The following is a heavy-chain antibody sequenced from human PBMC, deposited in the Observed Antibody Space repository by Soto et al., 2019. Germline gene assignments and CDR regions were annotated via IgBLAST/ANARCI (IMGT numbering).Heavy chain of an antibody. CDR2: VKSKTDGETI. D-gene: IGHD3-10*01. Sequence: EVQLVESGGGLVKPGGSLRLSCAASGFTFSKAWMSWVRQAPGKGPEWVGRVKSKTDGETIGYATPVRGRFTISRDDSKNMRYLQMNSLQTEDTALYYCTADVRRTEVWVFDPWGQGTLVTVSS. J-gene: IGHJ5*02. CDR1: GFTFSKAW. V-gene: IGHV3-15*05. CDR3: TADVRRTEVWVFDP.